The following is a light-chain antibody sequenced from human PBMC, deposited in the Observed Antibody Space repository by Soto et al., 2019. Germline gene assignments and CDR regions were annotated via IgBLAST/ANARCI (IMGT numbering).Light chain of an antibody. V-gene: IGKV3-20*01. CDR1: QSVSSSY. CDR2: GAS. CDR3: HQYGSSRT. Sequence: EIVLTQSPGTLSLSPGERATLSCRASQSVSSSYLAWYQQKPGQAPRLLIYGASSRATGIPDRFRGSGSWTDFTLNISTLATYDFAVYYCHQYGSSRTFGQGTQVEI. J-gene: IGKJ1*01.